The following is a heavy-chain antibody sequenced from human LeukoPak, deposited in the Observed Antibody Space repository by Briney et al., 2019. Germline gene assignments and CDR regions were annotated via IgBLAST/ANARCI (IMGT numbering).Heavy chain of an antibody. D-gene: IGHD6-13*01. J-gene: IGHJ4*02. CDR2: IKQDGSEK. V-gene: IGHV3-7*01. CDR3: ARERLTMAAAGISYVDY. Sequence: PGGSLRLSCAASGFTFRNYWMTWVRQPPGKGLEWLANIKQDGSEKYYVDSVKGRFTISRDNAKNSLYLQMNSLRAEDTAVYYCARERLTMAAAGISYVDYPGQGALVTASS. CDR1: GFTFRNYW.